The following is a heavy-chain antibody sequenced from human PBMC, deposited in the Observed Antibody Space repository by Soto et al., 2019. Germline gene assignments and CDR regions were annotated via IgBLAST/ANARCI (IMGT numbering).Heavy chain of an antibody. CDR2: VSHDGTLY. D-gene: IGHD2-8*02. CDR3: VKDRSDTWSFDY. V-gene: IGHV3-30*18. Sequence: QVQLVESGGGVVQPGRSLRLSCSAGGFIYSSCAAQWVRQVPGKGLEWLAVVSHDGTLYPYADSVKGRFTISRDNSRKMLYLQMNSLRPHDTAVYYCVKDRSDTWSFDYWGQGTLVTVSS. CDR1: GFIYSSCA. J-gene: IGHJ4*02.